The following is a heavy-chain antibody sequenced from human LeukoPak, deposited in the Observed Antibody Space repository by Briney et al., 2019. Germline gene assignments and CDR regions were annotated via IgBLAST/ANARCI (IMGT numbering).Heavy chain of an antibody. V-gene: IGHV1-2*02. Sequence: ASVKVSCKASGYTFTGYYMHWVRQAPGQGLEWMGWINPNSGGTNYAQKFQGRVTMTRDTSISTAYMELSRLRSDDTAVYYCAKPTSSGWYFFDYWGQGTLVTVSS. CDR3: AKPTSSGWYFFDY. D-gene: IGHD6-19*01. J-gene: IGHJ4*02. CDR1: GYTFTGYY. CDR2: INPNSGGT.